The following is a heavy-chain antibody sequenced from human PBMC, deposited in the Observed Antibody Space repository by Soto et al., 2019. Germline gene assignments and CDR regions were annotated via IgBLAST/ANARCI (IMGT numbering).Heavy chain of an antibody. J-gene: IGHJ4*02. CDR1: VGSLSSRSYY. CDR3: ARDSSGWYTY. V-gene: IGHV4-61*01. D-gene: IGHD6-19*01. Sequence: SETRSLTGTVPVGSLSSRSYYCAWIRQAPGKGLEWIGNIYHSGLTDYNTSLRSRVTVSMDTSKNQFSLTLRSVTAADTAIYYCARDSSGWYTYWGPGTLVTVSS. CDR2: IYHSGLT.